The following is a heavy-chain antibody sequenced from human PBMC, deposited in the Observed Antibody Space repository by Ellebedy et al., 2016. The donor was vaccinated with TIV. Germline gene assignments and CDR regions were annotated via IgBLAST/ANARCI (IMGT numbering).Heavy chain of an antibody. V-gene: IGHV4-34*01. CDR3: ARGRAIWGPIDWSFDL. CDR1: GGSFSDHY. D-gene: IGHD3-16*01. Sequence: MPGGSLRLSCAVYGGSFSDHYWSRLRQAPGKGLEWIGEISHSGITNNNPSLTSRLTVSVDTSKNQVYLRLRSVTAADTAVYFCARGRAIWGPIDWSFDLWGRGTLVTVSS. J-gene: IGHJ2*01. CDR2: ISHSGIT.